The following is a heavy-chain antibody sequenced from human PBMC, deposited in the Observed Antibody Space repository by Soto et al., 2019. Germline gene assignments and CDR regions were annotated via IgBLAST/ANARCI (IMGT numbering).Heavy chain of an antibody. CDR3: ASGVLL. Sequence: QVPLQESGPGLVQPSQTLSLTCTVSGGSMSSGGYYWSWIRQHPGTGLEWIGLISYSGSTYYTTSLKSRVSRAFETSRNQSSLIVNSETVADTALYYCASGVLLWGQGTMVTVSS. D-gene: IGHD3-10*01. J-gene: IGHJ4*01. CDR1: GGSMSSGGYY. V-gene: IGHV4-31*03. CDR2: ISYSGST.